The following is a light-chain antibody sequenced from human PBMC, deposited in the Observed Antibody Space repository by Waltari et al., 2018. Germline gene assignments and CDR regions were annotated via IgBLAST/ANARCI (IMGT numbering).Light chain of an antibody. CDR1: SSAVVANNF. CDR3: CSYTSIGPVL. Sequence: QPALTQPASVSGSPGQSIALPCIATSSAVVANNFPSWYQQHPGRAPKLMIHEVTKRPSGVSTRFSGSKSGNTASLTISGLQAEDEADYYCCSYTSIGPVLIGGGTKVTVL. V-gene: IGLV2-23*02. J-gene: IGLJ2*01. CDR2: EVT.